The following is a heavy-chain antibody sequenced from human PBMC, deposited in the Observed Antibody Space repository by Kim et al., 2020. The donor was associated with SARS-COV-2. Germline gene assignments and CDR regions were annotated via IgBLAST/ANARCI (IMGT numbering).Heavy chain of an antibody. D-gene: IGHD2-15*01. V-gene: IGHV4-34*01. Sequence: SLKSPVTISVDTSKNQFSLKLSSVTAADTAVYYCASRYCSGASCYYFDYWGQGTLVTVSS. J-gene: IGHJ4*02. CDR3: ASRYCSGASCYYFDY.